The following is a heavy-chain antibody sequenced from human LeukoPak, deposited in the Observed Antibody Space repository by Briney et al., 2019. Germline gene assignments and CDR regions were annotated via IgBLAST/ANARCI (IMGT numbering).Heavy chain of an antibody. CDR1: GYTFTSYG. J-gene: IGHJ5*02. V-gene: IGHV1-18*01. Sequence: ASVKVSCKASGYTFTSYGISWVRQAPGQGLEWMGWISAYNGNTNYAQKLQGRVTMTTDTSTSTAYMELRSLRSDDTAVYYCARDGGFPDYDFWSGPLNWFDPWGQGTLVTVSS. D-gene: IGHD3-3*01. CDR3: ARDGGFPDYDFWSGPLNWFDP. CDR2: ISAYNGNT.